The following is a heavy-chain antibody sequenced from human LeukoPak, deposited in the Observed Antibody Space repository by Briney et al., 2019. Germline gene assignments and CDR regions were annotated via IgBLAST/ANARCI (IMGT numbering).Heavy chain of an antibody. J-gene: IGHJ4*02. CDR2: INHSGST. Sequence: PSETLSLTCAVYGGSFSGHYWSWIRQPPGKGLEWIGEINHSGSTNYNPSLKSRVTISVDTSKNQFSLKLSSVTAADTAVYYCARGQSEDPAPLIVVVVAATTPRVLDYWGQGTLVTVSS. V-gene: IGHV4-34*01. D-gene: IGHD2-15*01. CDR1: GGSFSGHY. CDR3: ARGQSEDPAPLIVVVVAATTPRVLDY.